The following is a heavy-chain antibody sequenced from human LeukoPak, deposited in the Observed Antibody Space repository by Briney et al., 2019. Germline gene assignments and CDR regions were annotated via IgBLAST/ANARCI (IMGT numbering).Heavy chain of an antibody. Sequence: ASVKVSCKASGYTFTSYGISWVRQAPGQGLEWMGWISAYNGNTNYAQKLQGRVTMTTDTSTSTAYKELRSLRSDDTAVYYCAREMATIVKDYYYYGMDVWAKGPRSPSP. CDR2: ISAYNGNT. CDR1: GYTFTSYG. J-gene: IGHJ6*02. V-gene: IGHV1-18*04. D-gene: IGHD5-24*01. CDR3: AREMATIVKDYYYYGMDV.